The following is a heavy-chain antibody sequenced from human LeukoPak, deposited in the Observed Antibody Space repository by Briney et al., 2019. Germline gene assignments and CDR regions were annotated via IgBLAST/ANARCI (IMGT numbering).Heavy chain of an antibody. D-gene: IGHD3-22*01. CDR2: ISYDGNNK. CDR3: AKPPPLGSGYYPLYYFDY. CDR1: GFTFSSYA. V-gene: IGHV3-30*04. J-gene: IGHJ4*02. Sequence: GGSLRLSCAASGFTFSSYAMHWVRQAPGKGLEWVTIISYDGNNKYYADSVKGRFTISRDNSKNTMSLQMNSLRAEDTAVYYCAKPPPLGSGYYPLYYFDYWGQGTLVTVSS.